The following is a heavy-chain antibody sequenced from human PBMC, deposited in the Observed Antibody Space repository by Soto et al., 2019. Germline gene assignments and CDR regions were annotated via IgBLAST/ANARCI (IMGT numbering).Heavy chain of an antibody. Sequence: SETLSLTCTVSGGSVSSSSYSWGWIRQSPGKGLEWIGTIYSSENTYYNQSLLNRVTISVDTSKNELSLRLGSVTAADTAVYYCARHNYGSGSTYFDYWGQGTLVTVS. CDR3: ARHNYGSGSTYFDY. J-gene: IGHJ4*02. CDR2: IYSSENT. D-gene: IGHD3-10*01. V-gene: IGHV4-39*01. CDR1: GGSVSSSSYS.